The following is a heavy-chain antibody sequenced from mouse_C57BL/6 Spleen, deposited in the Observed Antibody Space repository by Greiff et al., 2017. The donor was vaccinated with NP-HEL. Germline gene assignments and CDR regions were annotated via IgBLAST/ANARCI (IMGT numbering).Heavy chain of an antibody. V-gene: IGHV1-18*01. CDR1: GYTFTDYN. D-gene: IGHD1-1*01. CDR2: INPNNGGT. J-gene: IGHJ4*01. CDR3: ARSRGSSRYYYAMDY. Sequence: EVQLQQSGPELVKPGASVKIPCKASGYTFTDYNMDWVKQSHGKSLEWIGDINPNNGGTIYNQKFKGKATLTVDKSSSTAYMELRILTSEDTAVYYCARSRGSSRYYYAMDYWGQGTSVTVSS.